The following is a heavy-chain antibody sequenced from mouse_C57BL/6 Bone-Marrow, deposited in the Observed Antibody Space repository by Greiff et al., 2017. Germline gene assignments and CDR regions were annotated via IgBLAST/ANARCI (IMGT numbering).Heavy chain of an antibody. D-gene: IGHD1-2*01. Sequence: VQVVESGAELARPGASVKLSCKASGYTFTSYGIAWVKQRPGQGLEWIGEIYPRGGNPNSNGRFKGKPPLTADKSSSTAYMKLRSLTSEDSAVYFCARSGYYGRLAWFAYWGQGTLVTVSA. CDR2: IYPRGGNP. CDR3: ARSGYYGRLAWFAY. CDR1: GYTFTSYG. J-gene: IGHJ3*01. V-gene: IGHV1-81*01.